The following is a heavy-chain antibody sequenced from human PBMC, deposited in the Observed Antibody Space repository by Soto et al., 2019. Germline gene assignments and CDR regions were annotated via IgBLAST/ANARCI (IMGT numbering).Heavy chain of an antibody. Sequence: QVQLQESGPGLVKPSETLSLTCTVSGGSINSYYWSWIRQPAGKGLEWIGRIYSGGSTNYNPSLKSRLTVSVDTSKNQFSLKLTSVTAADTAVYYCARGPGGFGAFSLDYWGQGTLVTVSS. J-gene: IGHJ4*02. CDR2: IYSGGST. CDR3: ARGPGGFGAFSLDY. CDR1: GGSINSYY. D-gene: IGHD3-10*01. V-gene: IGHV4-4*07.